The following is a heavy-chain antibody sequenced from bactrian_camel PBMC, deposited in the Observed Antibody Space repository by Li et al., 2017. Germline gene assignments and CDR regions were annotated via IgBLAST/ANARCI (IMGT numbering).Heavy chain of an antibody. J-gene: IGHJ4*01. CDR1: GHTYNSEC. V-gene: IGHV3S1*01. D-gene: IGHD1*01. Sequence: HVQLVESGGGSAQPGGSLRLSCVASGHTYNSECIGWFRQTPGAKEREWVGGIYTGGGTPSYADSVKGRFTISQGNAKNTLYLQMNSLKPEDTAIYSCAADTIWSKCTPVTALTGALTYWGQ. CDR2: IYTGGGTP. CDR3: AADTIWSKCTPVTALTGALTY.